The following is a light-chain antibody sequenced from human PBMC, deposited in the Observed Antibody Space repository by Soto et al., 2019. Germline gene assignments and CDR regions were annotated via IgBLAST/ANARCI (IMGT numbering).Light chain of an antibody. Sequence: DIVMTQSPDSLAVSLGERATINCKSSQSVLYSSNNKNYLAWYQQKPGQPPKLLIYWASTRESGVPDRFSGSGSGTDFTLTISSLHFEDIAVYYCQQYNNWPLTFGGGTKVEIK. CDR2: WAS. V-gene: IGKV4-1*01. CDR3: QQYNNWPLT. J-gene: IGKJ4*01. CDR1: QSVLYSSNNKNY.